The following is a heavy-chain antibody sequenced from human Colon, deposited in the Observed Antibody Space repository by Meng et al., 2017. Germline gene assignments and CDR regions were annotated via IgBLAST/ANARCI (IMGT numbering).Heavy chain of an antibody. D-gene: IGHD4-17*01. CDR3: AIDYGGYDTFDF. V-gene: IGHV4-34*01. J-gene: IGHJ4*02. CDR2: INHSGST. CDR1: GGSLSTYY. Sequence: GSLRLSCAVFGGSLSTYYWSWIRQPPGKGLEWIGEINHSGSTNYNSSLKSRVTISVDTSKNQFSLKLSSMTAADTGVYYCAIDYGGYDTFDFWGQGTLVTVSS.